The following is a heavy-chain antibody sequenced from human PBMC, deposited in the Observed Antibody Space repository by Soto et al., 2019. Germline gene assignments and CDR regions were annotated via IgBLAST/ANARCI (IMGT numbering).Heavy chain of an antibody. D-gene: IGHD4-4*01. CDR1: GYTFTGYY. CDR3: ARADSNYDWEYFDY. J-gene: IGHJ4*02. CDR2: INPNSGGT. V-gene: IGHV1-2*04. Sequence: ASVKVSCKASGYTFTGYYMHWVRQAPGQGLEWMGWINPNSGGTNYAQKFQGWVTMTRDTSISTAYMVLSRLRSDDTAAYYCARADSNYDWEYFDYWGQGPLVTVAS.